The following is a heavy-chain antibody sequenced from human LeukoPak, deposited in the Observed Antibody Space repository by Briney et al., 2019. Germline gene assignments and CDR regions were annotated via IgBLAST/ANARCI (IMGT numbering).Heavy chain of an antibody. CDR3: ARLGREGYSYAYFDY. J-gene: IGHJ4*02. CDR2: VNTGGGST. V-gene: IGHV3-23*01. D-gene: IGHD5-18*01. CDR1: GFTFISYA. Sequence: PGGSLRLSCAASGFTFISYAMSWVRQAPGKGLEWVSTVNTGGGSTYYADSVKGRFTISRDNPKHTLYLQMNSLRAEDTAIYYCARLGREGYSYAYFDYWGQGTLVTVSS.